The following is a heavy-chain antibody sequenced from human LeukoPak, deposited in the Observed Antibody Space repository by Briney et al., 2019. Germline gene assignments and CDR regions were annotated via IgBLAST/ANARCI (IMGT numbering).Heavy chain of an antibody. Sequence: SETLSLTCTVSGSSISSYHWSWIRQPAGKGLEWIGRIYASGSTNCNPSLRSRVTMSLDTSKNQFSLKLSSVTAADTAVYYCARGGGATTTPWSYWGQGALVTVSS. CDR2: IYASGST. CDR1: GSSISSYH. J-gene: IGHJ4*02. V-gene: IGHV4-4*07. CDR3: ARGGGATTTPWSY. D-gene: IGHD1-7*01.